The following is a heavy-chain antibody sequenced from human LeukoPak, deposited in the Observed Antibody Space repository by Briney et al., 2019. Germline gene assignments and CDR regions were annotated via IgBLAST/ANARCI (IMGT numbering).Heavy chain of an antibody. Sequence: SETLSLTCTVSGDSITSYYWSWIRQPPGKGLEWIGYIYYTGSTNYNPSLKSRVTISVDTSKNQLSLNLRYVSAADTAVYYCARVVVAAGSNWFDSWGQGTLVTVSS. D-gene: IGHD2-15*01. J-gene: IGHJ5*01. CDR1: GDSITSYY. CDR3: ARVVVAAGSNWFDS. V-gene: IGHV4-59*13. CDR2: IYYTGST.